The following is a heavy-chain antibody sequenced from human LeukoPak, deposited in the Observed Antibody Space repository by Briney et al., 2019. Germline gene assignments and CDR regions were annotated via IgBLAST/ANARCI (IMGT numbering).Heavy chain of an antibody. CDR2: IKQDGSEK. V-gene: IGHV3-7*01. CDR3: AREYDYGGNPGAY. D-gene: IGHD4-23*01. J-gene: IGHJ4*02. CDR1: GFTFSRYW. Sequence: PGGSLSLSCAASGFTFSRYWMRWVRQAPGKGLEWVANIKQDGSEKYYVDSVKGRFTISRDNAKNSLYLQMNSLRAEDTAVYYCAREYDYGGNPGAYWGQGTLVTVSS.